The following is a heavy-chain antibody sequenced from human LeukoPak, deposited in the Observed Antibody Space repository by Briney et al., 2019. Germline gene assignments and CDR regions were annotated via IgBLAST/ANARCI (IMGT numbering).Heavy chain of an antibody. CDR1: GFTFSSYA. D-gene: IGHD6-6*01. CDR2: IRVGGEI. CDR3: AIRPSSYGMDV. J-gene: IGHJ6*02. V-gene: IGHV3-23*01. Sequence: GGSLRLSCAASGFTFSSYAMNWVRQAPGKGLEWVSGIRVGGEIYYADSVKGRFTISRDNSKNTLYLQMNSLRAEDTAVYYCAIRPSSYGMDVWGQGTTVTVSS.